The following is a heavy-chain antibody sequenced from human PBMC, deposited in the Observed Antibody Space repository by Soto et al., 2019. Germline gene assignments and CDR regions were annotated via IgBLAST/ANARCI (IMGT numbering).Heavy chain of an antibody. CDR1: GLTFRNVW. CDR2: IRSKADGGST. J-gene: IGHJ4*02. Sequence: DVELVESGGGLGKPGESLRLSCAVSGLTFRNVWMSWVRQAPGRGLEWVGRIRSKADGGSTDYAAPVNGRFIVSRDDSKDMLYLQMNSLKIEDTAVYYCTTDEGDARGFYNFDYWGQGILVTVSS. V-gene: IGHV3-15*07. D-gene: IGHD3-16*01. CDR3: TTDEGDARGFYNFDY.